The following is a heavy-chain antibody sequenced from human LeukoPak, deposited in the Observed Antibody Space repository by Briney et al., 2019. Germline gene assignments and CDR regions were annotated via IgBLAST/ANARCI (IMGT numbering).Heavy chain of an antibody. D-gene: IGHD3-10*01. V-gene: IGHV1-2*04. CDR2: INPNSGGT. Sequence: ASVKVSCKASGYTFTGYHMHWVRQAPGQGLEWMGWINPNSGGTNYAQKFQGWVTMTRDTSISTAYMELSRLRSDDTAVYYCARDLTMVRGVIIDFPFGMDVWGKGTTVTVSS. J-gene: IGHJ6*04. CDR3: ARDLTMVRGVIIDFPFGMDV. CDR1: GYTFTGYH.